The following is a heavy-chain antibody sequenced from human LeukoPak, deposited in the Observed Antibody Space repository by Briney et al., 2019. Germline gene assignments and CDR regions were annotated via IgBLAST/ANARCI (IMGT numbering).Heavy chain of an antibody. Sequence: SVKVSCKASGGTFSSYAISWVRQAPGQGLEWMEGILPIFGTASYAQKFQGRVTISTDESTSAAYMELSSLRSEDTAVYYCARGLVVGPAAMFYYYMDVWGKGTTVTVSS. CDR3: ARGLVVGPAAMFYYYMDV. D-gene: IGHD2-2*01. V-gene: IGHV1-69*05. CDR1: GGTFSSYA. J-gene: IGHJ6*03. CDR2: ILPIFGTA.